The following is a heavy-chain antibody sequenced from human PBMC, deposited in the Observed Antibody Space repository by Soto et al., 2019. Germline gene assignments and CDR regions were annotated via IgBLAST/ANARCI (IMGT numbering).Heavy chain of an antibody. CDR1: GGTFSSYA. CDR3: ARGSGAARPLGGENYYYYYGMDV. J-gene: IGHJ6*02. D-gene: IGHD6-6*01. Sequence: SVKVSCKASGGTFSSYAISWVRQAPGQGLEWMGGIIPIFGTANYAQKFQGRVTITADESTSTAYMELSSLRSEDTAVYYCARGSGAARPLGGENYYYYYGMDVWGQGTTVTVSS. V-gene: IGHV1-69*13. CDR2: IIPIFGTA.